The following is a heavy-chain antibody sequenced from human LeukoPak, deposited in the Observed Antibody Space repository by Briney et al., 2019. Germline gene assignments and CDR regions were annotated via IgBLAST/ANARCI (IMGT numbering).Heavy chain of an antibody. J-gene: IGHJ5*02. CDR3: ARGTGYSGYDYKVWFDP. D-gene: IGHD5-12*01. Sequence: KASQTLSLTCAVSGRSISSGGYSWSWIRQPPGKGLEWIGYIYHSGSTYYNPSLKSRVTISVDRSKNQFSLKLSSVTAADTAVYYCARGTGYSGYDYKVWFDPWGQGTLVTVSS. CDR1: GRSISSGGYS. V-gene: IGHV4-30-2*01. CDR2: IYHSGST.